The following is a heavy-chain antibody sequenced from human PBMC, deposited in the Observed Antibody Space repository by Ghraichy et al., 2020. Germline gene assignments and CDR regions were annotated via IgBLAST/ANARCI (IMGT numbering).Heavy chain of an antibody. J-gene: IGHJ4*02. V-gene: IGHV3-23*01. CDR1: GFSFSSQA. CDR2: ISGSGTTT. CDR3: AKPQLTPDS. D-gene: IGHD2-2*01. Sequence: GGSLRLSCAASGFSFSSQAMSWFRQAPGKGLQWVSGISGSGTTTYYADSVEGRFIVSRDNSRNTLFLQMNSLRPEDTAVYYCAKPQLTPDSWGQGTLVTVSS.